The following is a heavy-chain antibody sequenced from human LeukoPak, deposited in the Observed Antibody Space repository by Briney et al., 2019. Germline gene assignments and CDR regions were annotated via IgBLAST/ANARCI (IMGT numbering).Heavy chain of an antibody. CDR2: MNPNSGNT. CDR1: GYTFTSYD. CDR3: ARGGGRYRINYYMDV. V-gene: IGHV1-8*01. Sequence: GASVKVSCKASGYTFTSYDINWVRQATGQGLAWMGWMNPNSGNTGYAQKFQGRVTMTRNTSISTAYMELSSLRSEDTAVYYCARGGGRYRINYYMDVWGKGTTVTISS. D-gene: IGHD3-16*01. J-gene: IGHJ6*03.